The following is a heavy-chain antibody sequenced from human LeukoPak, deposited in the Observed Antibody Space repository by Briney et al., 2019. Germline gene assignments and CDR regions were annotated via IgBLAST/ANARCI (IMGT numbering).Heavy chain of an antibody. CDR3: AAPAFIAVGGSPEGDDAFDI. Sequence: SETLSLTCTVAGGSMSSYYWNWIRPPPGKGLEWIGYIYYSGSTNYNPSLKSRVIISVDTSKNQSSLRLSSVTAADTAVYYCAAPAFIAVGGSPEGDDAFDIWGQGTMVTVSS. J-gene: IGHJ3*02. CDR1: GGSMSSYY. D-gene: IGHD6-19*01. CDR2: IYYSGST. V-gene: IGHV4-59*01.